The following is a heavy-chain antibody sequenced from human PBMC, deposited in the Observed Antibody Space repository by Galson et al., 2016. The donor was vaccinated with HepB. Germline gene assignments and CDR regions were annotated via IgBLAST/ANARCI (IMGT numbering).Heavy chain of an antibody. V-gene: IGHV3-33*01. J-gene: IGHJ5*02. CDR1: GFTFSSHG. Sequence: SLRLSCAASGFTFSSHGMHWVRQAPGKGLEWVAVIWYDGSYKYYADSVKGRFTISRDNSKNTLYLQMNSLRAEDTAVYYCAREVRLFLDPWGQGTLVTVSS. CDR2: IWYDGSYK. CDR3: AREVRLFLDP. D-gene: IGHD3-22*01.